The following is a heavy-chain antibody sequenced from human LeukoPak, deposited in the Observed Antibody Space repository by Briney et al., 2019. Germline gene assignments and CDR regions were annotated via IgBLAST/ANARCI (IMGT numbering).Heavy chain of an antibody. CDR3: AKDLFPPTVDAFDI. D-gene: IGHD4-17*01. CDR1: GFTFSSYA. CDR2: ISASGGTS. Sequence: GGSLGLSCAASGFTFSSYAMSWVRQAPGKGLEWVSAISASGGTSYYADSVKGQFTFSRDNSHNTLYLQMSSLSAEDTAVYYCAKDLFPPTVDAFDIWGQGTMATVSS. J-gene: IGHJ3*02. V-gene: IGHV3-23*01.